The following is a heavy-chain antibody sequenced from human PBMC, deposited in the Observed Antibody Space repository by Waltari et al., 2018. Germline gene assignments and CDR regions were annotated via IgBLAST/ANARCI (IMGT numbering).Heavy chain of an antibody. V-gene: IGHV3-30*04. J-gene: IGHJ4*02. CDR1: GFQFGDYA. Sequence: QGQVVESGGGWVQPGWSLELLCAACGFQFGDYALPWIRQAPGTGLDWVAVISYDGSNEYYADSVKGRFTISRDNSKNTLYLQMNSLRTEDTAVYYCARLDYWGQGTLVTVSS. CDR3: ARLDY. CDR2: ISYDGSNE.